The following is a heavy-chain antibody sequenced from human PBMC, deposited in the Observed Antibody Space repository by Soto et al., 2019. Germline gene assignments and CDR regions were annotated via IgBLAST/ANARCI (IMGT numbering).Heavy chain of an antibody. J-gene: IGHJ4*02. Sequence: PSETLSLTCTVSGGSISSYYLSWMRQPPGKGLEWIGYIYYSGSTNYNPSLKSRVTISVDTSKNQFSLKLSSVTAADTAVYYCARVSSDYYDSSGFDYWGQGTLVTVSS. D-gene: IGHD3-22*01. CDR2: IYYSGST. CDR1: GGSISSYY. V-gene: IGHV4-59*01. CDR3: ARVSSDYYDSSGFDY.